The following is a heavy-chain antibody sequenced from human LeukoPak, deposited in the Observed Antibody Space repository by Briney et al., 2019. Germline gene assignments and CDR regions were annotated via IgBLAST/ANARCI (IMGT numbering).Heavy chain of an antibody. CDR1: GFTFSSYA. V-gene: IGHV3-23*01. J-gene: IGHJ4*02. Sequence: GGSLRLSCAASGFTFSSYAMSWVRQAPGKGLEWVSAISGSGGSTYYADSVKGRFTISRDNSKNTLYLQMNSLRAEDTAVYYCAKAKIAARPGRVYYFDYWGQGTLVTVSS. CDR2: ISGSGGST. D-gene: IGHD6-6*01. CDR3: AKAKIAARPGRVYYFDY.